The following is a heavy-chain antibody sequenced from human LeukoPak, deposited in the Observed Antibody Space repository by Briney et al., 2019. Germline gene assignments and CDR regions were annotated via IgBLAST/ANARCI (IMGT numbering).Heavy chain of an antibody. CDR3: ARAALGYCSGGSCPRWFDP. V-gene: IGHV4-39*07. CDR1: GGSISSNSHY. Sequence: SETLSLTCTVSGGSISSNSHYWGWIRQPPGKGLEWIGSIHYSGTTNYNPSLKSRVTISVDTSKNQFSLKLSSVTAADTAVYYCARAALGYCSGGSCPRWFDPWGQGTLVTVSS. D-gene: IGHD2-15*01. J-gene: IGHJ5*02. CDR2: IHYSGTT.